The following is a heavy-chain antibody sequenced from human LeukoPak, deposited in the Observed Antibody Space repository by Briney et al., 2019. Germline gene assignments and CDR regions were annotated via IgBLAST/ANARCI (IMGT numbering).Heavy chain of an antibody. CDR1: GYTFTSYD. Sequence: ASVKVSCKASGYTFTSYDIVWVRQAPGQGLEWMGWISAFNGNTNNAQKVQGRVTMTTDTSTSTAYMGLRSLTSDDTAMYYCARVYSSAFDHWGQGTLVTVTS. V-gene: IGHV1-18*01. D-gene: IGHD3-10*01. CDR2: ISAFNGNT. CDR3: ARVYSSAFDH. J-gene: IGHJ4*02.